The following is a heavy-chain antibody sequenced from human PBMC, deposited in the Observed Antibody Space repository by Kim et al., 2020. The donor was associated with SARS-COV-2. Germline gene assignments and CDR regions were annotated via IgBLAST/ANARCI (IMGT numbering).Heavy chain of an antibody. CDR3: ARDTKGFVSGLRLGCDY. CDR2: ISYHGSNK. CDR1: GFTFSSYG. Sequence: GGSLRLSCAASGFTFSSYGMHWVRQAPGKGLEWVAVISYHGSNKYYADSVKGRFTISRDNSKNTLYLQMNSLRAEDTAVYYCARDTKGFVSGLRLGCDYWGQGTLVTVSS. V-gene: IGHV3-33*05. J-gene: IGHJ4*02. D-gene: IGHD3-16*01.